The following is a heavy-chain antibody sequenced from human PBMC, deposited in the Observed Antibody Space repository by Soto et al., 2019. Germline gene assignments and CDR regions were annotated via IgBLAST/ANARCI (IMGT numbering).Heavy chain of an antibody. V-gene: IGHV1-3*01. D-gene: IGHD2-15*01. CDR2: INPDNGNT. Sequence: CKASGYTFTRYTMNWVRQAPGQRLEWMGWINPDNGNTKSSQKFQDRVIITRDTSASTAYMDLSSLRSEDTAVYYCARGIATGQLDPWGQGTLVTVSS. J-gene: IGHJ5*02. CDR3: ARGIATGQLDP. CDR1: GYTFTRYT.